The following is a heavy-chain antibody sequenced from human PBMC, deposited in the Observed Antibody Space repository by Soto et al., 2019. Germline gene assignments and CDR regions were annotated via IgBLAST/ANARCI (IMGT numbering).Heavy chain of an antibody. D-gene: IGHD5-12*01. Sequence: VQLVESGGGVVQPGMSLRLSCAASESAFSNYAMHWVRQAPGKGLEWVAAVSYDVSLKYYADSVKGRFTISRDSSKNTLYLQMNSLTSEDTAVYYCVKGRDGYRHYFDYWGQGTLVTVSS. CDR3: VKGRDGYRHYFDY. J-gene: IGHJ4*02. V-gene: IGHV3-30*18. CDR1: ESAFSNYA. CDR2: VSYDVSLK.